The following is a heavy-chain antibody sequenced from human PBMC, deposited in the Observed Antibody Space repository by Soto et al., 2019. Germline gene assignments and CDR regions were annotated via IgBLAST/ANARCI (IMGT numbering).Heavy chain of an antibody. V-gene: IGHV3-11*01. CDR1: GFTFSDYY. Sequence: PGGSLRLSCAASGFTFSDYYMSWIRQAPGKGLEWVSYINSLGSTIYYADSVKGRFTISRDNAKNSLYLQMDSLRAEDTAVYYCARDGYYDSSGYPVDYYGMDVWGQGTTVTV. D-gene: IGHD3-22*01. CDR3: ARDGYYDSSGYPVDYYGMDV. CDR2: INSLGSTI. J-gene: IGHJ6*02.